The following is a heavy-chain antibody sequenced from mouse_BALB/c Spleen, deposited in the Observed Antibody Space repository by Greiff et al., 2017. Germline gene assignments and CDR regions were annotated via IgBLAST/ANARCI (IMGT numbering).Heavy chain of an antibody. J-gene: IGHJ2*01. Sequence: DVQLQESGPGLVKPSQSLSLTCTVTGYSITSDYAWNWIRQFPGNKLEWMGYISYSGSTSYNPSLKSRISITRDTSKNQFFLQLNSVTTEDTATYYCARSLYYRYDFDYWGQGTTLTVSS. V-gene: IGHV3-2*02. CDR3: ARSLYYRYDFDY. CDR2: ISYSGST. D-gene: IGHD2-14*01. CDR1: GYSITSDYA.